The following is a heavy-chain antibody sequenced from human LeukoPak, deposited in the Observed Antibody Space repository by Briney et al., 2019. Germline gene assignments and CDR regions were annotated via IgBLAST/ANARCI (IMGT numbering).Heavy chain of an antibody. CDR3: ARGVAWENSVPFDY. CDR2: IIPIFGIA. Sequence: GASVKVSFKASGGTFSSYAISWVRPAPGQGLEWMGRIIPIFGIANYAQKFQGRVTITADKSTSTAYVELSSLRSEDTAVYYCARGVAWENSVPFDYWGQGTLVTVSS. D-gene: IGHD5/OR15-5a*01. CDR1: GGTFSSYA. V-gene: IGHV1-69*04. J-gene: IGHJ4*02.